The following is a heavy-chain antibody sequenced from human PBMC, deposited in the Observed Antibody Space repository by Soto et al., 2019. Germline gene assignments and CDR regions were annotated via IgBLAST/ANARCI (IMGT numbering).Heavy chain of an antibody. CDR2: SSNSGTFT. Sequence: LSCAASGFSISDHYVSWIRQAPGKGLEWVSYSSNSGTFTKYADSVKGRFSISRDNAKNSLYLEINSPRGEDTAIYYCVRSGDNYNVLDYWGQGTPVTVSS. CDR3: VRSGDNYNVLDY. D-gene: IGHD3-10*02. J-gene: IGHJ4*02. V-gene: IGHV3-11*03. CDR1: GFSISDHY.